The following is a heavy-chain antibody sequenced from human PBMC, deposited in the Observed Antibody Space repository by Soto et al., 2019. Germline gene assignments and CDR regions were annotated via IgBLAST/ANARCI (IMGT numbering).Heavy chain of an antibody. CDR3: ARGLPSEKVDS. CDR2: IYNTGST. CDR1: GGSLNSNNYY. Sequence: SETLSLTCTVSGGSLNSNNYYWSWTRQPPGKGLEWIGHIYNTGSTYNNPSLESRVTISVDTSKNQFSLRLTSVTAADTAIYYCARGLPSEKVDSWGQGTLVTVSS. J-gene: IGHJ4*02. V-gene: IGHV4-30-4*01.